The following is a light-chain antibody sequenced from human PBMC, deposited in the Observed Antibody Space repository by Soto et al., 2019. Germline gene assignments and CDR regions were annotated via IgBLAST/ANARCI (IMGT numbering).Light chain of an antibody. J-gene: IGKJ1*01. CDR2: DAS. V-gene: IGKV3-11*01. CDR3: HQRSSWPRGT. Sequence: DIVLTQSPATLSLSPGERATLSCRASQSVSNYLAWYQQKPGQAPRLLIYDASNRATGIPARFSGSGYGTDFTLTIRSLEPDDFAVYYCHQRSSWPRGTFGQGTKVDI. CDR1: QSVSNY.